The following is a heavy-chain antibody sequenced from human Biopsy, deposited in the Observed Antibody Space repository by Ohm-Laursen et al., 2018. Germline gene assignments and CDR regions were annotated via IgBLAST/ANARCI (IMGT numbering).Heavy chain of an antibody. Sequence: SLRLSCTASGFTFNNYGMQWVRQAPGKGLEWVAFIFYDGSNTYYADSVKGRFTISRGNSRDTLYLQMSSLRAEDTAVYYCAKDRYNYTPIGGFSMDVWGQGTTVTVSS. CDR1: GFTFNNYG. CDR3: AKDRYNYTPIGGFSMDV. J-gene: IGHJ6*02. D-gene: IGHD5-18*01. V-gene: IGHV3-30*18. CDR2: IFYDGSNT.